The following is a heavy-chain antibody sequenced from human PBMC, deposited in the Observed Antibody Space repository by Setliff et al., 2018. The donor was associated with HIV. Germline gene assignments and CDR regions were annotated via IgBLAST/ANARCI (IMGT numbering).Heavy chain of an antibody. CDR1: GYTFTNYY. D-gene: IGHD3-3*01. Sequence: ASVKVSCKASGYTFTNYYMHWVRQAPGQGLEWMGVINPSSGGTHYAQKFQGRVAMARDTSTTTVYMDLSSLTSEDTAVYFCVRDRGDATIFSWGHYFDYWGPGTQVTVSS. V-gene: IGHV1-46*01. J-gene: IGHJ4*02. CDR2: INPSSGGT. CDR3: VRDRGDATIFSWGHYFDY.